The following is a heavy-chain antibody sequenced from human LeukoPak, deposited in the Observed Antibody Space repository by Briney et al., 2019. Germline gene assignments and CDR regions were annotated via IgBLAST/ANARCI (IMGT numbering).Heavy chain of an antibody. V-gene: IGHV1-58*02. D-gene: IGHD6-13*01. CDR2: IVVGSGNT. Sequence: RASVKVSCKASGFTFTSSAMQWVRQARGQRLEWIGWIVVGSGNTNYAQKFQERVTITRDMSTSTAYMELSSLRSEDTAVYYCAADPAAAGLLDYWGQGTLVTVSS. CDR3: AADPAAAGLLDY. J-gene: IGHJ4*02. CDR1: GFTFTSSA.